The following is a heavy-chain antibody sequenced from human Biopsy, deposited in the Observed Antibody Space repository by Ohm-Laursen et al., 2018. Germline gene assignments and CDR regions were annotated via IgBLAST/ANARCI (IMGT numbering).Heavy chain of an antibody. CDR1: GFPVSDYY. D-gene: IGHD2-15*01. V-gene: IGHV3-11*01. CDR3: ARAVGIAAAPIDY. CDR2: INSSGSTK. Sequence: LSLTCAASGFPVSDYYMSWIRQAPGRGLEWVSDINSSGSTKYHAESVKGRFTISRDNAMNSVYLQMKSLRGEDTAVYYFARAVGIAAAPIDYWGQGTLVTVSS. J-gene: IGHJ4*02.